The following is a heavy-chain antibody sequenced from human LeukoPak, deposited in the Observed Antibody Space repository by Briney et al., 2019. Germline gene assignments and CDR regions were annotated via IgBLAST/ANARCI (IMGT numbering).Heavy chain of an antibody. D-gene: IGHD3-3*01. CDR1: GFTFSSYS. Sequence: PGGSLRLSCAASGFTFSSYSMNWVRQAPGKGLEWVSSISSSSSYIYYADSVKGRFTISRDNAKNSLYLQMNSLRAEDTAVCYCARGSIFGVVIMEYWGQGTLVTVSS. CDR2: ISSSSSYI. J-gene: IGHJ4*02. CDR3: ARGSIFGVVIMEY. V-gene: IGHV3-21*01.